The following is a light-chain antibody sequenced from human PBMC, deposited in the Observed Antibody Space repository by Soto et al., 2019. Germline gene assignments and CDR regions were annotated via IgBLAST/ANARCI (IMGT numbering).Light chain of an antibody. J-gene: IGKJ5*01. CDR1: QSVSSN. CDR3: QQRSNWPIT. V-gene: IGKV3-11*01. CDR2: DAT. Sequence: EIVLTQSPDTLSLTPGERATLSCRASQSVSSNLAWYQQKPGQAPRLLIYDATNRATGIPPRFGGSGSGTDFTLTISSLEPEDFAVYYCQQRSNWPITFGQGTRPEIK.